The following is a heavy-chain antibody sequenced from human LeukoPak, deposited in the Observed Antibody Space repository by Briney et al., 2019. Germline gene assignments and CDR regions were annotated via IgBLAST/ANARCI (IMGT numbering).Heavy chain of an antibody. V-gene: IGHV1-8*02. CDR2: MNPNTGNT. J-gene: IGHJ4*02. CDR3: ARKFLGSRGYYFHY. D-gene: IGHD3-10*01. Sequence: ASVKVSCKASGYTFTAYYIHWVRQAPGQGLEWMGWMNPNTGNTGYAQKFQGRVTMTRDTSISTAYMELSSLRSDDTAVYYCARKFLGSRGYYFHYWGQGTLVTVSS. CDR1: GYTFTAYY.